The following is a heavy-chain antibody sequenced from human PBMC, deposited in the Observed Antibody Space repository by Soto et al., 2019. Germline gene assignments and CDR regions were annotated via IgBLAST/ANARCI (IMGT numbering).Heavy chain of an antibody. CDR3: AKDLGHGGRGAFDI. J-gene: IGHJ3*02. D-gene: IGHD7-27*01. V-gene: IGHV3-30*18. Sequence: VQLVESGGGVVQPGRSLRLSCAASGFTFSSYGMHWVRQAPGKGLEWVALISYDGRNKYYADSVKGRFTISRDNSKDTLYLQMNSLRTEDTAVYYCAKDLGHGGRGAFDIWGQGTMVTVSS. CDR2: ISYDGRNK. CDR1: GFTFSSYG.